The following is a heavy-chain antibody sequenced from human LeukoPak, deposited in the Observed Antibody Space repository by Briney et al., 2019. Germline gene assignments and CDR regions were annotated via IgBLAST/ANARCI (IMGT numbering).Heavy chain of an antibody. CDR1: EYTFTGYY. CDR2: INPNSGVT. CDR3: ARGQVFPSWNLAH. V-gene: IGHV1-2*02. D-gene: IGHD1-1*01. J-gene: IGHJ4*02. Sequence: AAVKVSGKASEYTFTGYYMHWVRQAPGQGLEWMGWINPNSGVTNYAQKFQGRVTMTRDTTITTAYMELNGLRSDDTAVYFCARGQVFPSWNLAHWGQGTQVGVSP.